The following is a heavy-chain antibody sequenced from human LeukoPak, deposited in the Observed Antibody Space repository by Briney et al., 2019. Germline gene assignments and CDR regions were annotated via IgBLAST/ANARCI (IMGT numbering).Heavy chain of an antibody. CDR1: GGSISSYY. CDR3: ARVTESYGSGRRHNCYYYYMDV. V-gene: IGHV4-59*01. Sequence: SETLSLTCTVSGGSISSYYWSWIRQPPGKGLEWIGYIHYSGGTNYNPSLKSRVTISVDTSKNQFSLKLNSMTAADTAVYYCARVTESYGSGRRHNCYYYYMDVWGKGTTVTISS. CDR2: IHYSGGT. J-gene: IGHJ6*03. D-gene: IGHD3-10*01.